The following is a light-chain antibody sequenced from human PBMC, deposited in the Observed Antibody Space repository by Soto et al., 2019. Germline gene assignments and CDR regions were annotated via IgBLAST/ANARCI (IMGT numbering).Light chain of an antibody. CDR3: QPGGIGPS. CDR1: QSVSSY. V-gene: IGKV3-11*01. CDR2: DAS. J-gene: IGKJ4*02. Sequence: EIVLTQSPATLSLSPGERATLSCSASQSVSSYLAWYQQKPGQAPRLLIYDASNRATGIPARFSGSGSGTDFTLTISSLEPEYFSVYYCQPGGIGPSCGGGTMV.